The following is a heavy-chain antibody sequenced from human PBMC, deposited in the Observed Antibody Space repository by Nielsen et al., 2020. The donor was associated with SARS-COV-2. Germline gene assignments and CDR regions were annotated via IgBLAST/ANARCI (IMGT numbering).Heavy chain of an antibody. Sequence: GESLKISCAASGFTFSDYYMSWIRQAPGKGLEWVSYISSSGSTIYYADSVKGRFTISRDNAKNSLYLQMNSLRAEDTAVYYCAKDGGATIALWYAFDIWGQGTMVTVSS. J-gene: IGHJ3*02. D-gene: IGHD5-12*01. V-gene: IGHV3-11*04. CDR3: AKDGGATIALWYAFDI. CDR2: ISSSGSTI. CDR1: GFTFSDYY.